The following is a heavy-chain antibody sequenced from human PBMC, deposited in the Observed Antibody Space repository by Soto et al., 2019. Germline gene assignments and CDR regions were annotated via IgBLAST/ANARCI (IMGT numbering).Heavy chain of an antibody. J-gene: IGHJ5*02. CDR1: GGSISSSNW. Sequence: QVQLQESGPGLVKPSGTLSLTCAVSGGSISSSNWWSWVRQPPGKGLEWIGEIYHSGSTNYNPSRKSRVTLSVDTSKDQFSLQLSSVTAAATAVYYCARGSPWGAVGFDPWGQGTLVTVSS. CDR2: IYHSGST. D-gene: IGHD7-27*01. CDR3: ARGSPWGAVGFDP. V-gene: IGHV4-4*02.